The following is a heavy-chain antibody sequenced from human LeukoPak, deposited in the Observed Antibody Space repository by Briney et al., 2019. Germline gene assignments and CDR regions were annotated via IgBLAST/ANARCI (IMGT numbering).Heavy chain of an antibody. CDR1: GFTFSSYS. D-gene: IGHD3-3*01. J-gene: IGHJ4*02. V-gene: IGHV3-21*01. CDR2: ISSSSNYI. Sequence: GGSLRLSCAASGFTFSSYSMNWDRQAPGKGLEWVSSISSSSNYIYYADSVKGRFTISRDNAKNSLYLQMNSLRAEDTAVYYCAKADDFWSGYYGYWGQGTLVTVSS. CDR3: AKADDFWSGYYGY.